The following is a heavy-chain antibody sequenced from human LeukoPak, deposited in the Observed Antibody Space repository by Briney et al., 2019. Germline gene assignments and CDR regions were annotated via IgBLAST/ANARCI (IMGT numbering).Heavy chain of an antibody. Sequence: GGSLRLSCAASGFTFSGSAMHWVRQASGKGLEWVGRIRSKANSYATAYAASVKGRFTISRDDSKNTAYLQMNSLKTEDTAVYYCARVSPIGSGYYSPFDYWGQGTLVTVSS. J-gene: IGHJ4*02. CDR1: GFTFSGSA. CDR3: ARVSPIGSGYYSPFDY. V-gene: IGHV3-73*01. D-gene: IGHD3-22*01. CDR2: IRSKANSYAT.